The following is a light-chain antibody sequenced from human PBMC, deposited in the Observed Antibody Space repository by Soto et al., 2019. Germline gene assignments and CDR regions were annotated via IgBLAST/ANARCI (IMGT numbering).Light chain of an antibody. Sequence: DLQMTQSPSSLSASVGDRVTITCQASQDISNYLNWYQQKPGKAPKLLIYDASNLETGVPSRFSGSRSGTDFTFTISSLQPEDIATYYCQQYDNLPFTFGPGTKVDIK. CDR2: DAS. V-gene: IGKV1-33*01. CDR1: QDISNY. J-gene: IGKJ3*01. CDR3: QQYDNLPFT.